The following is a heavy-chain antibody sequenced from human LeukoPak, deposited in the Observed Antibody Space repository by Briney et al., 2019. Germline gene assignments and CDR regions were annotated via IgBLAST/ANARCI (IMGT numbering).Heavy chain of an antibody. D-gene: IGHD6-13*01. CDR3: ARDGPSYSSSWYNPGIHRIDY. Sequence: ASVKVSCKASGYTFTGYYMHWVRQAPGQGLEWMGWINPNSGGTNYAQKFQGRVTMTRDTSNSTAYMELSRLRSDDTAVYYCARDGPSYSSSWYNPGIHRIDYWGQGTLVTVSS. CDR1: GYTFTGYY. V-gene: IGHV1-2*02. J-gene: IGHJ4*02. CDR2: INPNSGGT.